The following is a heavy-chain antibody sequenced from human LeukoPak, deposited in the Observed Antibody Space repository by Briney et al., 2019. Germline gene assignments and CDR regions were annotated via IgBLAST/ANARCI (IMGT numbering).Heavy chain of an antibody. CDR2: IYTSGST. CDR1: GGSISSYY. V-gene: IGHV4-4*07. J-gene: IGHJ5*02. CDR3: ARDRDIVVVPAAGWFDP. Sequence: PSETLSLTCTASGGSISSYYWSWIRQPAGKGLEWVGRIYTSGSTNYNPSLKSRVTMSVDTSKNQFSLKLSSVTAADTAVSYCARDRDIVVVPAAGWFDPWGQGTLVTVSS. D-gene: IGHD2-2*01.